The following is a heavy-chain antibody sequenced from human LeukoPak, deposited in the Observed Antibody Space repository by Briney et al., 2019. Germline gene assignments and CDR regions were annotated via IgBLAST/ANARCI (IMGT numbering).Heavy chain of an antibody. CDR3: ARNYYDSSAYYYFDY. Sequence: GGSLRLSCAASGFTFSNYAMSWVRQAPGKGLEWVSAISGNGGSTYYADSVKGRFTISRDNSKNTLYLQMNSLRAEDTAVYYCARNYYDSSAYYYFDYWGQGTLVTVSS. J-gene: IGHJ4*02. CDR1: GFTFSNYA. D-gene: IGHD3-22*01. CDR2: ISGNGGST. V-gene: IGHV3-23*01.